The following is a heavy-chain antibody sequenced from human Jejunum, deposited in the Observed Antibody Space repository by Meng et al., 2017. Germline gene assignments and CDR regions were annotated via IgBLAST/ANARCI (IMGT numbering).Heavy chain of an antibody. J-gene: IGHJ1*01. V-gene: IGHV3-74*01. CDR1: GFTFSSHW. D-gene: IGHD3-16*01. CDR3: ASDRITD. CDR2: VSTDGTIT. Sequence: VEVVESGGVLVRPGGSIRLSCAASGFTFSSHWTHWVRQAPGKGLVWLSRVSTDGTITNYADSVKGRFTISRDNAKDTVFLEMNSLRVEDTAVYYCASDRITDWGQGTLVTVSS.